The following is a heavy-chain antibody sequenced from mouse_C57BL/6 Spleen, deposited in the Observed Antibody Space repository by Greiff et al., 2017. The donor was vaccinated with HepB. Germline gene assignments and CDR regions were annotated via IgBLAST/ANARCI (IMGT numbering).Heavy chain of an antibody. D-gene: IGHD1-1*01. J-gene: IGHJ1*03. V-gene: IGHV1-20*01. Sequence: EVQGVESGPELVKPGDSVKISCKASGYSFTGYFMNWVMQSHGKSLEWIGRINPYNGDTFYNQKFKGKATLTVDKSSSTAHMELRSLTSEDSAVYYCARRRSYEYFDVWGTGTTVTVSS. CDR2: INPYNGDT. CDR3: ARRRSYEYFDV. CDR1: GYSFTGYF.